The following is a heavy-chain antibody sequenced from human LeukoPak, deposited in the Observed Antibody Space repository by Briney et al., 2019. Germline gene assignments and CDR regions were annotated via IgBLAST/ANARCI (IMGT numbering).Heavy chain of an antibody. V-gene: IGHV3-23*01. CDR2: ISGSGGNT. CDR1: GFTFNSYA. J-gene: IGHJ4*02. Sequence: GGSLRLSCAASGFTFNSYAMSWVRQAPGKGLEWVSGISGSGGNTYYAEALTGRFTVSRDNSKNTLYLQMNSLRAEDTALYYCAKGGLRGGTYNDDFWGQGTLVTVSS. CDR3: AKGGLRGGTYNDDF. D-gene: IGHD3-16*01.